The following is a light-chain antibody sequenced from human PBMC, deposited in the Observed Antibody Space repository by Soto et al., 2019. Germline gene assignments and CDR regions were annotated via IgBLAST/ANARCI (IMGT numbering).Light chain of an antibody. CDR3: SSYTSSRYV. J-gene: IGLJ1*01. CDR1: SSDVGGYNY. CDR2: DVS. V-gene: IGLV2-14*01. Sequence: QSVLTQPPSPSGSLGQSITISRTGTSSDVGGYNYVSWYQQHPGKAPKLMIYDVSNRPSGVSNRFSGSKSGNTASLTISGLQAEDEADYYCSSYTSSRYVFGTGTKVTVL.